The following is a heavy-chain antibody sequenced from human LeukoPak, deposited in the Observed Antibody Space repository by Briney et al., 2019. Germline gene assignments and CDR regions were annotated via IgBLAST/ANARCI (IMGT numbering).Heavy chain of an antibody. CDR2: ITPTTDNI. Sequence: GGSLRLSCAASGFTYSDYAMEWVRQTPGKGLEWVSSITPTTDNIYYTPSVEGRFTISRDNAKHPLYLQMNSLRADDTAVYYCARLAGPRPGTYYFDFWGQGVQVTVSS. J-gene: IGHJ4*02. D-gene: IGHD6-19*01. CDR3: ARLAGPRPGTYYFDF. CDR1: GFTYSDYA. V-gene: IGHV3-21*01.